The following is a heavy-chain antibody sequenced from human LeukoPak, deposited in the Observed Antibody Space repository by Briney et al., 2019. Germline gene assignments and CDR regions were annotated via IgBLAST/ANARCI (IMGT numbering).Heavy chain of an antibody. CDR2: IYYSGNT. V-gene: IGHV4-39*07. J-gene: IGHJ4*02. Sequence: SETLSLTCTVSGGSISSTTYYWGWIRQPPGKGLEWIGSIYYSGNTYYNPSLKSRVTISVDTSKNQFSLKLSSVTAADTAVYYCARDLRRIYGSGARQYSSGWYYFDYWGQGTLVTVSS. CDR3: ARDLRRIYGSGARQYSSGWYYFDY. D-gene: IGHD6-19*01. CDR1: GGSISSTTYY.